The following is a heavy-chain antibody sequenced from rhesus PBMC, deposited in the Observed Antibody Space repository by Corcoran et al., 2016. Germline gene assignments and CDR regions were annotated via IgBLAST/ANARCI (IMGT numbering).Heavy chain of an antibody. J-gene: IGHJ4*01. CDR2: IYGSSTST. CDR3: ARWLSN. CDR1: GGSISDSYR. V-gene: IGHV4S10*01. D-gene: IGHD2-33*01. Sequence: QVQLQESGPGLVKPSETLSLTCAVSGGSISDSYRWSWIRQPPGKGLEWIGYIYGSSTSTNYNPSLKSRVTISKDTSKNQFSLKLSSVTAADTAVYYCARWLSNWGQGVLVTVSS.